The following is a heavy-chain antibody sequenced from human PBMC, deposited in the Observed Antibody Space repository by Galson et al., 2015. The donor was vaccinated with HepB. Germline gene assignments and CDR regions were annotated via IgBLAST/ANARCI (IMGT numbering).Heavy chain of an antibody. CDR3: ARVSDSSGFSLGLSLDN. V-gene: IGHV4-59*02. J-gene: IGHJ4*02. CDR1: GGSVSSYY. CDR2: VYHSGRT. Sequence: ETLSLTCTVSGGSVSSYYWSWIRQPPGKGLEWIGYVYHSGRTDYNASLKSRVTISVDTSKNQFSLKLTSVTAADTAVYYCARVSDSSGFSLGLSLDNWDQGTLVIVSS. D-gene: IGHD3-22*01.